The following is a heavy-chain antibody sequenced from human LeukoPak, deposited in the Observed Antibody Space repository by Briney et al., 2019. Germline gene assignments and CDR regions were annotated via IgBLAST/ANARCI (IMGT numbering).Heavy chain of an antibody. CDR3: AKDSGGSSFGY. Sequence: PGGSLRLSCAASGFTFSSYAMHWVRQAPGKGLEWVAVISYDGSNKYYADSVKGRFTISRDNSKNTLYLQMNSLRAEDTAVYYCAKDSGGSSFGYWGQGTLVTVSS. CDR2: ISYDGSNK. J-gene: IGHJ4*02. V-gene: IGHV3-30*04. CDR1: GFTFSSYA. D-gene: IGHD1-26*01.